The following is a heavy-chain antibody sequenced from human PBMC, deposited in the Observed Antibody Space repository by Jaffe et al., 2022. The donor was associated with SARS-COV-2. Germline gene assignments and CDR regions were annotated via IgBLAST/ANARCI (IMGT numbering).Heavy chain of an antibody. Sequence: QVQLQESGPGLVKPSQTLSLTCTVSGGSISSGSYYWSWIRQPAGKGLEWIGRIYTSGSTNYNPSLKSRVTISVDTSKNQFSLKLSSVTAADTAVYYCARDFVRYQLPRYYYYGMDVWGQGTTVTVSS. CDR3: ARDFVRYQLPRYYYYGMDV. CDR1: GGSISSGSYY. D-gene: IGHD2-2*01. CDR2: IYTSGST. J-gene: IGHJ6*02. V-gene: IGHV4-61*02.